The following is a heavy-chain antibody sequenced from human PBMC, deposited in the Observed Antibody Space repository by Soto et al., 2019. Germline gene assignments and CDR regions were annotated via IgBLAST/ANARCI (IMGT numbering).Heavy chain of an antibody. V-gene: IGHV1-3*01. CDR2: INAGNGNT. CDR3: ARDRYSSSWYPGFDP. Sequence: QVPLVQSGAEVKKPGASVKVSCKASGYTFTSYAMHWVRQAPGQRLEWMGWINAGNGNTKYSQKFQGRVTITRDTSASTAYMELSSLRSEDTAVYYCARDRYSSSWYPGFDPWGQGTLVTVSS. D-gene: IGHD6-13*01. CDR1: GYTFTSYA. J-gene: IGHJ5*02.